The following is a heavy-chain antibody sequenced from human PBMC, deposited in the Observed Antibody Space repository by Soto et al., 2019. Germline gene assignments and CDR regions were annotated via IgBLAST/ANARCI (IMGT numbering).Heavy chain of an antibody. V-gene: IGHV4-30-4*01. CDR1: GGSISSGDYY. CDR3: ARLEGLATISYYFDF. D-gene: IGHD3-9*01. Sequence: SETLSLTCTVSGGSISSGDYYWSWIRQPPGKGLEWIGYIYYSGNTYYNPSLKTRVTISLDTSKSQFSLKLNSVTAADSAVYFCARLEGLATISYYFDFWGQGALVTVSS. J-gene: IGHJ4*02. CDR2: IYYSGNT.